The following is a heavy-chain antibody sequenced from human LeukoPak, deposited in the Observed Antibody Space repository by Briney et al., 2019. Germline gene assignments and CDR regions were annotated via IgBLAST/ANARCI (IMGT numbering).Heavy chain of an antibody. CDR2: IKQDGSEK. V-gene: IGHV3-7*01. CDR3: ARDLGPGYDILTGYPFDY. D-gene: IGHD3-9*01. J-gene: IGHJ4*02. CDR1: GLTFSEHW. Sequence: GGSLRLSCAASGLTFSEHWMTWVRQAPGKGPEWVATIKQDGSEKYYLDSVKGRFTISRDNAKSSLYLQMNSLRAEDTAVYYCARDLGPGYDILTGYPFDYWGQGTLVTVSS.